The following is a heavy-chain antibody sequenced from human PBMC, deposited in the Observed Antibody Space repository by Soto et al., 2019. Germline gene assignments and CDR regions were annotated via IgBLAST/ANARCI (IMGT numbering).Heavy chain of an antibody. J-gene: IGHJ6*02. V-gene: IGHV1-3*01. CDR3: ASSNIAAAPYGMDV. Sequence: RASVKVSCKASGYTFTRYAMHWVRQAPGQRLEWMGWINAGNGNTKYSQKFQGRVTITRDTSASTAYMELSSLRSEDTAVYYCASSNIAAAPYGMDVWGQGTTVTVSS. CDR1: GYTFTRYA. D-gene: IGHD6-13*01. CDR2: INAGNGNT.